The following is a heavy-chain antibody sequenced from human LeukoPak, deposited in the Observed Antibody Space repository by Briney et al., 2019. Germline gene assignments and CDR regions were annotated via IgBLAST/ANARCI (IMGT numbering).Heavy chain of an antibody. J-gene: IGHJ6*03. CDR2: ISAYNGNT. Sequence: ASVKVSFKGSGYTFTNYGISWVRQAPGQGGEGMGWISAYNGNTNYIQKLQGRVNITTDRYTSTVYMELRSLRSDDTAVYYCARVVGATTYHYYYMDVWGKGTTVTVSS. V-gene: IGHV1-18*01. D-gene: IGHD1-26*01. CDR1: GYTFTNYG. CDR3: ARVVGATTYHYYYMDV.